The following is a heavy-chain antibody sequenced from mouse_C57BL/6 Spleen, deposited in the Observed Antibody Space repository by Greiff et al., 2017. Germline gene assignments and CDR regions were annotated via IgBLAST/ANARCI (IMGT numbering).Heavy chain of an antibody. V-gene: IGHV3-6*01. CDR2: ISYDGSN. D-gene: IGHD3-2*01. CDR3: ASGDSPAWFAY. CDR1: GYSITSGYY. J-gene: IGHJ3*01. Sequence: EVKLVESGPGLVKPSQSLSLTCYVTGYSITSGYYWNWIRQFPGNKLEWMGYISYDGSNNYNPSLKNRISITRDTCKNQFFLKLNSATTEDTATCDCASGDSPAWFAYWGQGTLVTVSA.